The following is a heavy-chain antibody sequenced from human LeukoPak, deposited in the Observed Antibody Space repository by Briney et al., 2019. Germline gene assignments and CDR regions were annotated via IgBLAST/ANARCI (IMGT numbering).Heavy chain of an antibody. CDR1: GGTFSSYA. J-gene: IGHJ6*03. V-gene: IGHV1-69*13. CDR3: ASPLQGVYGFDYYYYYMDV. CDR2: IIPIFGTA. D-gene: IGHD3-10*01. Sequence: SVKVSCKXSGGTFSSYATSWVRQAPGQGLEWMGGIIPIFGTANYAQKFQGRVTITADESTSTAYMELSSLRSEDTAVYYCASPLQGVYGFDYYYYYMDVWGKGTTVTVSS.